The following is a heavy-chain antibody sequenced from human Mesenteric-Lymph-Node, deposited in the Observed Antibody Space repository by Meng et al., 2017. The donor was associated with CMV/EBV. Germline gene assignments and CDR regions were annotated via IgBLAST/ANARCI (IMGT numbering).Heavy chain of an antibody. V-gene: IGHV3-21*01. J-gene: IGHJ4*02. CDR1: GFTFSSYS. CDR3: ARVGIRNSQQY. CDR2: ISSTSSHI. Sequence: GGSLRLSCAASGFTFSSYSMNWVRQAPGKGLEWVSSISSTSSHIYYADSVRSRFTISRDNAKNSLYLQMNSLRAEDTAVYYCARVGIRNSQQYWGQGTLVTVSS. D-gene: IGHD1-14*01.